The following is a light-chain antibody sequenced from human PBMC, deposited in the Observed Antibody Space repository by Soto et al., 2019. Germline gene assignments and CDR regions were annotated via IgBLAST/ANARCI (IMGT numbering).Light chain of an antibody. CDR3: QQYDNAPPRVT. Sequence: DIQMTQYPSSLSASVGDRVTITCQASQDINNYLNWYQQKPGKAPKLLIYDASNLETGVPSRFSGSGSGTDFSLTISSLQSEDIATYYCQQYDNAPPRVTFGGGTKVEFK. J-gene: IGKJ4*01. CDR1: QDINNY. V-gene: IGKV1-33*01. CDR2: DAS.